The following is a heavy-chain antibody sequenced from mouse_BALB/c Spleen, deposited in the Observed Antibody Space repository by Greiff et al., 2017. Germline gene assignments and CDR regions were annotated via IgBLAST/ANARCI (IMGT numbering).Heavy chain of an antibody. V-gene: IGHV2-2*02. CDR3: DRGYGNYVWYYAMDY. CDR1: GFSLTSYG. Sequence: QVQLKESGPGLVQPSQSLSITCTVSGFSLTSYGVHWVRQSPGKGLEWLGVIWSGGSTDYNAAFISRLSISKDNSKSQVFFKMNSLQANDTAIYYCDRGYGNYVWYYAMDYWGQGTSVTVSS. J-gene: IGHJ4*01. D-gene: IGHD2-10*02. CDR2: IWSGGST.